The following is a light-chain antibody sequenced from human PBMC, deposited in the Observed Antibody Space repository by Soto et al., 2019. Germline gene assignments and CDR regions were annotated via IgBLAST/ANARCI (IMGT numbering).Light chain of an antibody. CDR2: GVT. CDR3: SSYTSSGTLV. Sequence: QSVLAQPASVSGSPGQSITISCTGASNDVGGYNSVSWYQQHPGKAPKPMIYGVTNRPSGISNRFSGSKSGNTASLTISGLQAEDQAHYYCSSYTSSGTLVFGGGTKVTVL. CDR1: SNDVGGYNS. V-gene: IGLV2-14*01. J-gene: IGLJ3*02.